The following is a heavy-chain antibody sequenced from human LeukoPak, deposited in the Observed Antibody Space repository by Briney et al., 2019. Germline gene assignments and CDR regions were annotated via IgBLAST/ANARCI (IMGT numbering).Heavy chain of an antibody. CDR1: EYIFTGYY. V-gene: IGHV1-2*06. CDR3: TRESGSYHGNDY. Sequence: ASVKVSCTASEYIFTGYYMHWVRQAPGQGLEWMGRINPNNGATNYAQKFQGRVTITGDTSISTAYMELSSLRSDDTAVYYCTRESGSYHGNDYWGQGTLVTISS. J-gene: IGHJ4*02. D-gene: IGHD1-26*01. CDR2: INPNNGAT.